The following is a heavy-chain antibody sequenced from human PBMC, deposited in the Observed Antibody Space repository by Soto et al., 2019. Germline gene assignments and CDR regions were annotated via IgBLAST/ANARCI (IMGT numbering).Heavy chain of an antibody. CDR1: GFTFSNYA. D-gene: IGHD3-10*01. V-gene: IGHV3-23*01. CDR2: VNNGGGGT. CDR3: AKERLGRGIDY. Sequence: EVLLLDSGGGLVQPGGSLRLSCAASGFTFSNYAMTWVRQAPGKGPEWISTVNNGGGGTYYADSVKGRFTISRDNSKNTLYLQGSSLRAEDTAVYYCAKERLGRGIDYWGQGFLVTVSS. J-gene: IGHJ4*02.